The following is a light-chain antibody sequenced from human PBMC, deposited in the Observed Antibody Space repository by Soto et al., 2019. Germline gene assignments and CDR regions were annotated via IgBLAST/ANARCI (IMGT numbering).Light chain of an antibody. J-gene: IGLJ1*01. V-gene: IGLV2-8*01. CDR2: EVS. CDR1: SSDVGGYDY. Sequence: QSVLTQPPSASGSPGQSVTISCTGTSSDVGGYDYVSWYQQHPGKVPKLMIYEVSKRPSGVPDRFSGSKSGNTASLTVSGLQAEDEADYYCSSYAGSNIYVFGTGTKVNVL. CDR3: SSYAGSNIYV.